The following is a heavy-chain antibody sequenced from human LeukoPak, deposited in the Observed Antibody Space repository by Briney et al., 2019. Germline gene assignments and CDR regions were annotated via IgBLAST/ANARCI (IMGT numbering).Heavy chain of an antibody. J-gene: IGHJ4*02. Sequence: GESLKISCKGSGYSFTNYWIGWVRQTPGKGLEWMGIIYPGDSDTRYSPSFQGQVTISADKSISTAYLQWSSLKASDTAVYYCARGITGTTWSGTYYFDYWGQGTLVTVSS. V-gene: IGHV5-51*01. CDR3: ARGITGTTWSGTYYFDY. D-gene: IGHD1-7*01. CDR1: GYSFTNYW. CDR2: IYPGDSDT.